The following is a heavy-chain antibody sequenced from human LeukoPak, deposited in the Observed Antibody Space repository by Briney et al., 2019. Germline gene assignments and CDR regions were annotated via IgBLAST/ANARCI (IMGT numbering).Heavy chain of an antibody. D-gene: IGHD4-17*01. CDR1: GYSLSELT. J-gene: IGHJ4*02. CDR2: FDPGMAET. V-gene: IGHV1-24*01. Sequence: ASVKVSCKVSGYSLSELTMHWVRHAPGKGLEWMGGFDPGMAETIYAEKLQGRITMTEDTSKDTAYMELSSLRSEDTAVYYCAPGREYGLLPYWGQGTLVTVSS. CDR3: APGREYGLLPY.